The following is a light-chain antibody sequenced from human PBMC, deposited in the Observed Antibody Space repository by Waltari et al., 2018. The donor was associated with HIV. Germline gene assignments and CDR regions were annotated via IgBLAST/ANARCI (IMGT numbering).Light chain of an antibody. Sequence: VMTQSPATLSVSPGDRTTLSYRASQSVRTKLAWYQQKPGQPPRLLIYGASTRATGIAARFSGSGSGTEFTLTINSLQSEDYAVYYCQQYDYWPPWTFDQGTKVEMK. CDR2: GAS. V-gene: IGKV3-15*01. CDR3: QQYDYWPPWT. J-gene: IGKJ1*01. CDR1: QSVRTK.